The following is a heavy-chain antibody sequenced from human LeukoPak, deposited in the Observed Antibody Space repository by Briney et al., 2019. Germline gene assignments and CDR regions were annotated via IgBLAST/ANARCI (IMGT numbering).Heavy chain of an antibody. CDR1: GFTSSSYE. CDR2: ISSSGSTI. CDR3: ARGDPRVGATDY. D-gene: IGHD1-26*01. Sequence: GGSLRLSCAASGFTSSSYEMNWVRQAPGKGLEWVSYISSSGSTIYYADSVKGRFTISRDNAKNSLYLQMNSLRAEDTAVYYCARGDPRVGATDYWGQGTLVTVSS. V-gene: IGHV3-48*03. J-gene: IGHJ4*02.